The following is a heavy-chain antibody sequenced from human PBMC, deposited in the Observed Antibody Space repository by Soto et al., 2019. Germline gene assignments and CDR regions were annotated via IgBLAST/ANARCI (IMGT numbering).Heavy chain of an antibody. CDR1: GGSISSGNYY. D-gene: IGHD3-3*01. Sequence: KTSETLSLTCTVSGGSISSGNYYWSWIRQSPGKGLEWIGYIYSTGSSYYNPSLRSRVSMSVDTSKNQFSLRLSSVTAADTAIYYCATRITVFGLLIPPFDPWGQGTQVTVSS. V-gene: IGHV4-30-4*02. J-gene: IGHJ5*02. CDR3: ATRITVFGLLIPPFDP. CDR2: IYSTGSS.